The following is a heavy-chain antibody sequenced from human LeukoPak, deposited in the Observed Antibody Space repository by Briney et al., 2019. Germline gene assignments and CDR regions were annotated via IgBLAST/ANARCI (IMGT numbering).Heavy chain of an antibody. CDR2: IKQDGSER. J-gene: IGHJ3*02. CDR3: ARNSRYSFDI. Sequence: GGSLTLSCAASGLTFSSYWMSWVRQAPGKGLEWVANIKQDGSERYYVDSVKGRFTISRDNAKHSLYLPMNSLRAEDTAVYYCARNSRYSFDIWGQGTMVTVSS. D-gene: IGHD4-11*01. V-gene: IGHV3-7*04. CDR1: GLTFSSYW.